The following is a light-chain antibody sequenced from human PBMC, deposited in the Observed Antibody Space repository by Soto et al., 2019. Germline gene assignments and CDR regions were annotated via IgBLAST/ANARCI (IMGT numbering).Light chain of an antibody. Sequence: EIVLTQSPGTLSLSPGERGTLSCMASQTVNRNYLAWYQRKPGQAPRLLIYGASNRATDIPHRFSGSGSGTVFTLTITRLEPEDFAVYYCQQYGSSPPTFGQGTKVEIK. CDR2: GAS. CDR1: QTVNRNY. V-gene: IGKV3-20*01. J-gene: IGKJ1*01. CDR3: QQYGSSPPT.